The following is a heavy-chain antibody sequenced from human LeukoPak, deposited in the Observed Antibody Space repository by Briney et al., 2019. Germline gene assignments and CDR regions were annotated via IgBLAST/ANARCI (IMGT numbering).Heavy chain of an antibody. CDR3: AKVSRGYSGYGAFDY. D-gene: IGHD5-12*01. V-gene: IGHV3-33*06. CDR1: GFTFSSYG. Sequence: PGRSLRLSWAASGFTFSSYGMHWVRQAPGKRLGWVAVIWYDGSNKYYADSVKGRFTISRDNSKNTLYLQMNSLRAEDTAVYYCAKVSRGYSGYGAFDYWGQGTLVTVSS. CDR2: IWYDGSNK. J-gene: IGHJ4*02.